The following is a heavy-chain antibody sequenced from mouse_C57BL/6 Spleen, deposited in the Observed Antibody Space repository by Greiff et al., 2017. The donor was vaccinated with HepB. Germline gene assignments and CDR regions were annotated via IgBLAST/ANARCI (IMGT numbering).Heavy chain of an antibody. CDR3: GTYYSNLSYAMDY. CDR2: IYPRSGNT. CDR1: GYTFTSYG. V-gene: IGHV1-81*01. J-gene: IGHJ4*01. D-gene: IGHD2-5*01. Sequence: QVQLQQSGAELARPGASVKLSCKASGYTFTSYGISWVKQRTGQGLEWIGEIYPRSGNTNYNEKFKGKATLTADKSSSTAYMELRSLTSEDSAVYFCGTYYSNLSYAMDYWGQGTSVTVSS.